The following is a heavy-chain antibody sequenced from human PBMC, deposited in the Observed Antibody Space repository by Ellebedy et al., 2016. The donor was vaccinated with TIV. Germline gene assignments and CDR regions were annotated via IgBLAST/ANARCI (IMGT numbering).Heavy chain of an antibody. D-gene: IGHD1-14*01. CDR1: GGSISSSNYY. Sequence: MPSETLSLTCTVSGGSISSSNYYWGWISQHPGKGLEWIGTIYYSGNTYYNPSLKSRVTISVDTSKNQFSLKLSSVTAVDTAVYYCARVTGGYWYFDLWGRGTLVTVSS. V-gene: IGHV4-39*07. CDR3: ARVTGGYWYFDL. J-gene: IGHJ2*01. CDR2: IYYSGNT.